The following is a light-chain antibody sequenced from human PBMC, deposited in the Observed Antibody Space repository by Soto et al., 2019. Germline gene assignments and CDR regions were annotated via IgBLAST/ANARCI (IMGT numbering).Light chain of an antibody. J-gene: IGLJ3*02. V-gene: IGLV3-21*02. CDR2: DDS. CDR3: QVWDSSSDHQV. Sequence: SYELTQPPSVSVAPGQTARITWGGNNIGSKSVHWYQQKPGQAPVLVVYDDSDRPSGIPERFSGSNSGNTATLTISRVEAGDEADDYWQVWDSSSDHQVVGGGTKVTVL. CDR1: NIGSKS.